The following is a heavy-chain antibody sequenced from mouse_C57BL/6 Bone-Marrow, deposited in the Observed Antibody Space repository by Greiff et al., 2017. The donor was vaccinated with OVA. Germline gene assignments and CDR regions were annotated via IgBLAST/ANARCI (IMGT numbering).Heavy chain of an antibody. CDR3: VRLITAVVATENAMDY. CDR1: GFSFTTYA. CDR2: IRSKSNNYAT. D-gene: IGHD1-1*01. Sequence: EVQLVESGGGLVQPKGSLKLSCAASGFSFTTYAMNWVRQAPGKGLEWVACIRSKSNNYATYYDDSVKDRFTITRDDYESMIYLQMNNLKTEDTAMYYCVRLITAVVATENAMDYWGQGTSVTVSS. V-gene: IGHV10-1*01. J-gene: IGHJ4*01.